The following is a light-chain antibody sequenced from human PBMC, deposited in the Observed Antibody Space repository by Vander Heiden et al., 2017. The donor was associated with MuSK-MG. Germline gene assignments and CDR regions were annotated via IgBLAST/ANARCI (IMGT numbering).Light chain of an antibody. V-gene: IGKV3-20*01. CDR2: GAS. CDR3: QHYGSSTLT. J-gene: IGKJ4*01. CDR1: QSVSTTY. Sequence: EIVLKQSPGTLSLSPGERVTLSCRASQSVSTTYLAWYQQKPAQPPRLLIYGASSRATGIPDRFSGSGSGTDFTLTISRLDPEDIAVYYCQHYGSSTLTFGGGTKVEIK.